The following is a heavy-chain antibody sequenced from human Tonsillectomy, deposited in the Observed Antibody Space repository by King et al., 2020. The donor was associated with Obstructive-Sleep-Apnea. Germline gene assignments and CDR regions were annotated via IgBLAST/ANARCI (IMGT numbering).Heavy chain of an antibody. D-gene: IGHD6-19*01. V-gene: IGHV3-23*04. CDR1: GFTFSSYA. CDR3: AKAEGGWFFDY. CDR2: ISGSGGST. Sequence: VQLVESGGGLVQPGSLRLSCAASGFTFSSYAMSWVRQAPGEGLEWGSAISGSGGSTDYADSVKGRFTISRDNSKNTLYLKMNSLRAEDTAVYYCAKAEGGWFFDYWGQGTLVTVSS. J-gene: IGHJ4*02.